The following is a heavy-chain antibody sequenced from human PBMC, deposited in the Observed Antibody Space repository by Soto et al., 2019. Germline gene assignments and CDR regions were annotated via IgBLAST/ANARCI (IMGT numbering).Heavy chain of an antibody. CDR2: ITTTSSTM. CDR1: GFIFSDYS. CDR3: ARDSSGRQYYGMDV. V-gene: IGHV3-48*02. D-gene: IGHD3-22*01. Sequence: LRLSCTPSGFIFSDYSMNWVRQAPGKGLEWISYITTTSSTMYYADSVKGRFTISRDNAKNSLYLQMNSLRDEDTAVYYCARDSSGRQYYGMDVWGQGTTVTVSS. J-gene: IGHJ6*02.